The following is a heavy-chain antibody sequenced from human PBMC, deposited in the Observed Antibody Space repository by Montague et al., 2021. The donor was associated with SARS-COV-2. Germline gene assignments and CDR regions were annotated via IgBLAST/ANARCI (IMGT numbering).Heavy chain of an antibody. Sequence: SETLSLTCAVYGGSFSTHSWTWIRQPPGKGLEWIGEINSGGTTNYNPSLKSRVSISVDTSNNQFSLKLTTVAAADTAFYYCVRQGWDYCALGWWGQGSLVTVSS. D-gene: IGHD3-10*01. J-gene: IGHJ4*02. CDR2: INSGGTT. CDR1: GGSFSTHS. CDR3: VRQGWDYCALGW. V-gene: IGHV4-34*01.